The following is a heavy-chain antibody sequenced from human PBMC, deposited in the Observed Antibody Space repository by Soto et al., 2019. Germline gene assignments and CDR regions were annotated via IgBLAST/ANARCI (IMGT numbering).Heavy chain of an antibody. CDR1: GYTFTTYG. CDR2: ISAYNGNT. D-gene: IGHD3-22*01. CDR3: ARGTYYYDSSGYGERDY. J-gene: IGHJ4*02. V-gene: IGHV1-18*01. Sequence: QVQLVQSGAEVKKPGASVKVSCKASGYTFTTYGISWVRQAPGQGLEWMGWISAYNGNTNYAQKLQGRVTMTTDTSTSTAYMELRSLRSDDTAVYYCARGTYYYDSSGYGERDYWGQGTLVTVSS.